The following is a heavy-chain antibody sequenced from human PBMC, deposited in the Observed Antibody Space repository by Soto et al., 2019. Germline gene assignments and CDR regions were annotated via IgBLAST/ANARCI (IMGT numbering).Heavy chain of an antibody. J-gene: IGHJ5*02. CDR2: MNPNGANT. V-gene: IGHV1-8*01. D-gene: IGHD1-1*01. Sequence: QVQLVQSGAEVQRPGASVKVSCRASGYAFGDYDISWVRQAPGQGLEWMGWMNPNGANTGYAQKFQGRVSMTRDMSISTAYMELSRLRPEDTAIYYCARMATYGTLNWFDPWGQGALVTVSS. CDR3: ARMATYGTLNWFDP. CDR1: GYAFGDYD.